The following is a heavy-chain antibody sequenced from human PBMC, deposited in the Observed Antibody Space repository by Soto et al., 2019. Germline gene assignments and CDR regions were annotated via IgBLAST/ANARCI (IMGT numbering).Heavy chain of an antibody. Sequence: SVKVSCKASGGTFSSYAISWVRQAPGQGLEWMGGIIPIFGTANYAQKFQGRVTITADESTSTAYMELSSLRSEDTAIYYCARGVFDGYTIDYWGQGTLVTVSS. CDR1: GGTFSSYA. CDR3: ARGVFDGYTIDY. J-gene: IGHJ4*02. D-gene: IGHD5-12*01. V-gene: IGHV1-69*13. CDR2: IIPIFGTA.